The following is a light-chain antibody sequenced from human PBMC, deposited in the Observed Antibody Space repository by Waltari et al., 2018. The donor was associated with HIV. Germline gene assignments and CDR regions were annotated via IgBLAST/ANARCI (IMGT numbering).Light chain of an antibody. CDR2: RNN. CDR1: NSHARNNY. CDR3: AAWDDRLSGRL. V-gene: IGLV1-47*01. J-gene: IGLJ2*01. Sequence: QSLLAQPRSVSGTPGQRVNISCSGSNSHARNNYVYWYQQVPGVAPKLLIYRNNQRPSGVPDRFSGSKSGTSASLAISGLRTEDEGDYYCAAWDDRLSGRLFGGGTKVTVL.